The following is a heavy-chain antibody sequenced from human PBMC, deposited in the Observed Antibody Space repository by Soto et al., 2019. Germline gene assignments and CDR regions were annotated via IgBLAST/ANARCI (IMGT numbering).Heavy chain of an antibody. Sequence: EVQLVESGGGLVEPGKSLRLSCVVSGSTYEDFAMHWVRQAPGKGLEWVSGISWNSASTGYADSVTGRFTISRDNAKNSLYLQMRNLTGDDTAMYYCVKDFRRYTNGLDVWGPGTSVTVSS. CDR3: VKDFRRYTNGLDV. D-gene: IGHD5-18*01. CDR2: ISWNSAST. V-gene: IGHV3-9*01. CDR1: GSTYEDFA. J-gene: IGHJ6*02.